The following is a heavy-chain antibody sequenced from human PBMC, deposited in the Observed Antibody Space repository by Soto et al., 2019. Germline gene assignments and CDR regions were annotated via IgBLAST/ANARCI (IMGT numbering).Heavy chain of an antibody. Sequence: QVQLVQSGAEVKKPGSSVKVSCKASGGTFSSYAISWVRQAPGQGLEWMGGIIPIFGTANYAQKFQGRVTMTADESTSTAYRELSSLRSEDTAVYYCARSMAPGVVVTSEFDPWGQGTLVTVSS. J-gene: IGHJ5*02. CDR3: ARSMAPGVVVTSEFDP. V-gene: IGHV1-69*12. D-gene: IGHD2-21*02. CDR2: IIPIFGTA. CDR1: GGTFSSYA.